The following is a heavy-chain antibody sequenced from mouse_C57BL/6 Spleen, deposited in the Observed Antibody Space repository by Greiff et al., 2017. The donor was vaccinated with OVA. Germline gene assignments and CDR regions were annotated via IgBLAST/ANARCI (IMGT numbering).Heavy chain of an antibody. CDR1: GFSLTSYG. D-gene: IGHD1-1*01. V-gene: IGHV2-6*03. CDR2: IWSDGST. CDR3: AITTVGYYYAMDY. Sequence: VQLKESGPGLVAPSQSLSITCTVSGFSLTSYGVHWVRQPPGKGLEWLVVIWSDGSTTYNSALKSRLSISKDNSKSQVFLKMNSLQTDDTAMYYCAITTVGYYYAMDYWGQGTSVTVSS. J-gene: IGHJ4*01.